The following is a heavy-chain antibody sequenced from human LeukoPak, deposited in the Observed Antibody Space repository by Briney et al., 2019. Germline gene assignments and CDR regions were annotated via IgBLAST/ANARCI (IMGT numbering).Heavy chain of an antibody. Sequence: SETLSLTCTVSGGSISGYYWSWIRQPPGKGLEWIGYIYYTGSSTKYNPSLKSRVTISVDTSNNQFSLKLTSVTAADTAVYYCARTPNCGSGDCWGQGTLVTVSS. CDR2: IYYTGSST. J-gene: IGHJ4*02. D-gene: IGHD3-10*01. V-gene: IGHV4-59*08. CDR1: GGSISGYY. CDR3: ARTPNCGSGDC.